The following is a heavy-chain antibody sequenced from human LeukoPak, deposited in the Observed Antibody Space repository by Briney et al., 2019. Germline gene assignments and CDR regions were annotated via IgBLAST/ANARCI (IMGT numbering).Heavy chain of an antibody. CDR3: AREPNSYGYDY. J-gene: IGHJ4*02. V-gene: IGHV1-69*05. CDR1: GGTFSSYA. CDR2: IIPIFGTA. Sequence: ASVKVSCKASGGTFSSYAISWVRQAPGQGLEWMGRIIPIFGTANYAQKFQGRVTITTDESTSTAYMELSSLRSEDTAVYYCAREPNSYGYDYRGQGTLVTVSS. D-gene: IGHD5-18*01.